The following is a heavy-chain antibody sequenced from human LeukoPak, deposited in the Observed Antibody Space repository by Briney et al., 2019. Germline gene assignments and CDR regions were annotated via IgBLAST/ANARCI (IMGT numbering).Heavy chain of an antibody. Sequence: PGGSLRLSCAASGFTFSAYSMNWVRQAPGKGLEWVANTNQDGSEKYYADSVKGRFTISRENAKKSLCLQMNGLRAENTARYSPAKQVSSKANWGQGTLVTVSS. J-gene: IGHJ4*02. CDR1: GFTFSAYS. CDR2: TNQDGSEK. V-gene: IGHV3-7*01. CDR3: AKQVSSKAN.